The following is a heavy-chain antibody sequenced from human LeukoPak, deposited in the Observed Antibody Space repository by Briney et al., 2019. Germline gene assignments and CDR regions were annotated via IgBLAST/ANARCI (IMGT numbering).Heavy chain of an antibody. CDR2: IVPSFGTI. CDR1: GDIFSSNG. Sequence: SVKVSCKASGDIFSSNGINRVRQAPGQGLEWMGRIVPSFGTIDYAQKFQGRVRIIADESTSTAYMELSSLRFEDTAMYYCARGEWYSDRSYYYGMDVWGQGTTVIVS. V-gene: IGHV1-69*13. J-gene: IGHJ6*02. D-gene: IGHD3-3*01. CDR3: ARGEWYSDRSYYYGMDV.